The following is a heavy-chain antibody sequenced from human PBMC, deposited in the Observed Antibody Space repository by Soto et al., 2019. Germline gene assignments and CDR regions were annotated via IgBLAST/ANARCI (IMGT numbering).Heavy chain of an antibody. Sequence: VQLVESGGGVVQPGRSLRLSCAGAGFTFSSYGMNWVRQAPGKGPEWLAIISNDGSSTHYADSVKGRFTISRDNSRSTLYLQMNSLIVEDTAVYYCARQESGTDYWGQGTLVTVSS. CDR1: GFTFSSYG. CDR3: ARQESGTDY. D-gene: IGHD1-26*01. J-gene: IGHJ4*02. CDR2: ISNDGSST. V-gene: IGHV3-30*03.